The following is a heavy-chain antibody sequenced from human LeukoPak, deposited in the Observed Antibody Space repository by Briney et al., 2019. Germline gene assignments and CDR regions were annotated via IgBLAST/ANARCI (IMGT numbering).Heavy chain of an antibody. CDR2: ISYDGSNK. V-gene: IGHV3-30*03. CDR1: GFTFSSYG. CDR3: ATTPLRYFDRPGDY. D-gene: IGHD3-9*01. J-gene: IGHJ4*02. Sequence: GGSLRLSCAASGFTFSSYGMHWVRQAPGKGLEWVAVISYDGSNKYYADSVKGRFTISRDNSKNTLYLQMNSLRAEDTAVYYCATTPLRYFDRPGDYWGQGTLVTVSS.